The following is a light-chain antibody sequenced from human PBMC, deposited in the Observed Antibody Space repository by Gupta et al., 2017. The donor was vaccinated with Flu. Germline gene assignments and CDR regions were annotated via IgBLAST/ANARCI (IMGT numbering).Light chain of an antibody. V-gene: IGKV3-20*01. CDR3: QQDGSSPRT. CDR2: GAS. CDR1: QSFSSSY. Sequence: EIVLTQSPGTLSLSPGERATLSCRASQSFSSSYLAWYQQKPGQAPRLLIYGASSRATGIPDRFSGSGSGTDFTLTISRLEPEDSAVYYCQQDGSSPRTFGQGTKVEIK. J-gene: IGKJ1*01.